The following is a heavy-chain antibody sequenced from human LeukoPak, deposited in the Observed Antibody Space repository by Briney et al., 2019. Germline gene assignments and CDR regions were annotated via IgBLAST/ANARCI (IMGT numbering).Heavy chain of an antibody. CDR1: GGPISSYY. J-gene: IGHJ5*02. CDR2: IFYTGSS. V-gene: IGHV4-59*01. Sequence: SETLSLTCTVSGGPISSYYWTWIRQPPGKGLEWIGHIFYTGSSNYNPSLKSRVTISLDRSNNHLSMRLTSVTAADTAVYYCARAGAWQIDPWGQGTLVTVSS. CDR3: ARAGAWQIDP. D-gene: IGHD3-10*01.